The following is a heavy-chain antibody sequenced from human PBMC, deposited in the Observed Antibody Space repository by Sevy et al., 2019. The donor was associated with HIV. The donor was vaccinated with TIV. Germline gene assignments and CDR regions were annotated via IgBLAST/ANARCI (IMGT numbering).Heavy chain of an antibody. D-gene: IGHD2-8*01. CDR3: ARDYCTNGVCYPYYFDY. J-gene: IGHJ4*02. CDR2: IIPIFGTA. Sequence: SVKVSCKASGGTFSSYAISWVRQAPGQGLEWMGGIIPIFGTANYAQKFQGRVTITADESTSTAYMELSSLRSEDTAVYYCARDYCTNGVCYPYYFDYWGQGTLVTVSS. CDR1: GGTFSSYA. V-gene: IGHV1-69*13.